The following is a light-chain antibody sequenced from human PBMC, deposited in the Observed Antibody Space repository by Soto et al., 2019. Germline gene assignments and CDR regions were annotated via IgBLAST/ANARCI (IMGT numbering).Light chain of an antibody. V-gene: IGKV1-5*03. CDR1: QTIGTW. CDR3: RQYDNLWA. Sequence: DIQMTQSPSTLSAPVGDRVTISCRASQTIGTWLAWYQRKPGKAPKLLIYKASSLETGVSSRFSGSGSGTEFTLTISSLQPDDFATYYCRQYDNLWAFGQGTKVEVK. CDR2: KAS. J-gene: IGKJ1*01.